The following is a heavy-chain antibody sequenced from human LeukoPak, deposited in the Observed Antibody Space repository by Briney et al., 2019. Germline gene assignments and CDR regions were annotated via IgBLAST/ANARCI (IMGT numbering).Heavy chain of an antibody. D-gene: IGHD5-18*01. Sequence: SETLSLTCTVSGGSISTYHWNWIRKSPEKGLEWIGYMQSTGNSNYNPSLKSRVTMSVDMSRNQIVLNLSSVTPADTAVYFCARDKQHSYGRYFDHWGQGILVPVSS. V-gene: IGHV4-59*01. CDR2: MQSTGNS. CDR3: ARDKQHSYGRYFDH. J-gene: IGHJ4*02. CDR1: GGSISTYH.